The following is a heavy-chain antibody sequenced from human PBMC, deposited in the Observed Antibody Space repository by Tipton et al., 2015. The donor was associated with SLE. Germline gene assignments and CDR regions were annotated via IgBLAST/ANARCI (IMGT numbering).Heavy chain of an antibody. D-gene: IGHD2-15*01. Sequence: GSLRLSCAASGFSFSAYAMSWVRQAPGKGLEWVSAVSNNGGRLHYTDSVKGRFTISRDNSKDTLYLQMSSLRAEDTAVYYCAKESPYCSGGNCREYYFDYWGQGALVTVPS. CDR2: VSNNGGRL. CDR1: GFSFSAYA. CDR3: AKESPYCSGGNCREYYFDY. J-gene: IGHJ4*02. V-gene: IGHV3-23*01.